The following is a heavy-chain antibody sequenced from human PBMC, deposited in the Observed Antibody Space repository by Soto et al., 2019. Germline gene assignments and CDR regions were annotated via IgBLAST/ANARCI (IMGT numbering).Heavy chain of an antibody. CDR2: IIPVFATT. CDR3: ARTDLRYCSGGACYKGFDS. V-gene: IGHV1-69*01. CDR1: GGTFSNYI. Sequence: QVQLVQSGAEGKKPGSSVKVSCKASGGTFSNYILNWVRQAPGQGLEWMGEIIPVFATTNYAQKFQGRVSITADESTSTAYMELSSLRSEDTAVFYCARTDLRYCSGGACYKGFDSWGQGTLVTVSS. J-gene: IGHJ4*02. D-gene: IGHD2-15*01.